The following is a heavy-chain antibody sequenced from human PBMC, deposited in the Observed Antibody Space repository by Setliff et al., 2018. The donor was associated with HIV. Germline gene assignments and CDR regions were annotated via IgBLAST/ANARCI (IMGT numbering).Heavy chain of an antibody. CDR1: GYTFTSYG. J-gene: IGHJ3*02. CDR2: ISVYNGDT. D-gene: IGHD3-22*01. Sequence: ASVKVSCKASGYTFTSYGISWVRQAPGQGLEWMGWISVYNGDTNDAQKHQGRVTMTTDTSTSTAYMELKSLTSDDTAVYFCARDYPYYESSGYNYLEAFDIWGQGTMVTVSS. V-gene: IGHV1-18*01. CDR3: ARDYPYYESSGYNYLEAFDI.